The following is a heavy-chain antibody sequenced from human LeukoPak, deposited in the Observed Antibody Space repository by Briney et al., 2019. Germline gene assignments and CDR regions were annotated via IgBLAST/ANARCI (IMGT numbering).Heavy chain of an antibody. CDR2: IYHSGST. CDR1: GGSISSGGYY. D-gene: IGHD5-18*01. CDR3: ARVSFSAYGYETINWFDP. J-gene: IGHJ5*02. V-gene: IGHV4-30-2*01. Sequence: SQTLSLTCTVYGGSISSGGYYWSWIRQPPGKGLEWIGYIYHSGSTYYNPSLKSRVTISVDRSKNQFSLKLSSVTAADTAVYYCARVSFSAYGYETINWFDPWGQGTLVTVSS.